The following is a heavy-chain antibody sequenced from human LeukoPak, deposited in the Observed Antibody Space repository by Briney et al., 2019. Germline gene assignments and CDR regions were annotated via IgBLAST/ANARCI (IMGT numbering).Heavy chain of an antibody. D-gene: IGHD4-23*01. CDR1: GFSFSNCN. CDR2: ISSSSTYI. CDR3: AGDYEGNLAFDI. Sequence: MPGGSLRLSCAASGFSFSNCNMNWVRQAPGKGLEWVSSISSSSTYIYYADSLEGRFTISRDNVRNSLYLQMNSLRAEDTAVYYCAGDYEGNLAFDIWGQGTMVTVSS. J-gene: IGHJ3*02. V-gene: IGHV3-21*01.